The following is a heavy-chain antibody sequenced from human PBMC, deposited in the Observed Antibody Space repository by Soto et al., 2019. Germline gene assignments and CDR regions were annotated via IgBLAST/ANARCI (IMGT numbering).Heavy chain of an antibody. CDR1: GFTFSTYG. V-gene: IGHV3-23*01. CDR2: YGGSGGSR. D-gene: IGHD2-2*02. CDR3: VKFRGRAYPYYYMDV. J-gene: IGHJ6*03. Sequence: DVQLLESGGGLVQWGGSLRLSCVPSGFTFSTYGMTWFRQAPGKGLEWVSYGGSGGSRYYAESVKGRFTISRDNSKNTLSLEMNSLRTEDTATDYCVKFRGRAYPYYYMDVWGKGTTVTISS.